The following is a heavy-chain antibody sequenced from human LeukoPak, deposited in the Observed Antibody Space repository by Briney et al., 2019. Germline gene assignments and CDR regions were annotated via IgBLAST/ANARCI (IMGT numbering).Heavy chain of an antibody. V-gene: IGHV3-11*04. CDR1: GFSFSDYY. J-gene: IGHJ4*02. Sequence: GGSLRLSCAASGFSFSDYYMTWIRQAPGKGLEWISYISSSSGTIYYADSVGGRFTISRDNAKNSLFLQMNTLRVEDTAVYYCARRGYNYGLDSWGQGTPVTVSS. D-gene: IGHD5-18*01. CDR2: ISSSSGTI. CDR3: ARRGYNYGLDS.